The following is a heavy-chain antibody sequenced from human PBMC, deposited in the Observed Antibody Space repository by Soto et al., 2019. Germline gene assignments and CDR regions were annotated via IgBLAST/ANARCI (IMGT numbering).Heavy chain of an antibody. CDR3: ARERSDDILTRLSYYYYYGMDV. CDR1: GFTFSSYS. D-gene: IGHD3-9*01. J-gene: IGHJ6*02. Sequence: PGGSLRLSCAASGFTFSSYSMNWVRQAPGKGLEWVSSISSSSSYIYYADSVKGRFTISRDNAKNSLYLQMNSLRAEDTAVYYCARERSDDILTRLSYYYYYGMDVWGQGTTVTVSS. V-gene: IGHV3-21*01. CDR2: ISSSSSYI.